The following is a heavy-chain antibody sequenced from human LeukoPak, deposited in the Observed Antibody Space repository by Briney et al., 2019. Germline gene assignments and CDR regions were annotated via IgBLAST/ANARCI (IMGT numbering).Heavy chain of an antibody. CDR1: GFTVSSNY. CDR3: AREPDSRLDY. J-gene: IGHJ4*02. Sequence: GGSLRLSCAASGFTVSSNYMSWVRQAPGKGLEWVAVISYDGSNKYYADSVKGRFTISRDNSKNTLYLQMNSLRAEDTAVYYCAREPDSRLDYWGQGTLVTVSS. D-gene: IGHD6-13*01. V-gene: IGHV3-30-3*01. CDR2: ISYDGSNK.